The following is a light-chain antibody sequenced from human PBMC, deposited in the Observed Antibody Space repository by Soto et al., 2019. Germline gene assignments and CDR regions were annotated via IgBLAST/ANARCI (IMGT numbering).Light chain of an antibody. V-gene: IGKV3-11*01. CDR1: QSVSIN. Sequence: EIVMTQSPGTLSVSPGERATLSCRASQSVSINLAWYQQKPGQAPRLLIYDASTRATGIPARFSGSGSGTDFTLTISSLEPEDFGVYYCQQRSSWPLTFGGGTKVDIK. CDR3: QQRSSWPLT. CDR2: DAS. J-gene: IGKJ4*01.